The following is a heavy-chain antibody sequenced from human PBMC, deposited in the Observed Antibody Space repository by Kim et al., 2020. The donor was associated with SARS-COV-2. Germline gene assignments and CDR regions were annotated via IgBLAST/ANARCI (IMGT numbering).Heavy chain of an antibody. Sequence: SETLSLTYTVSGGSISSSSYYWGWIRQPPGKGLEWIGSIYYSGSTYYNPSLKSRVTISVDTSKNQFSLKLSSVTAADTAVYYCAREKLTGLDYWGQGTL. CDR2: IYYSGST. D-gene: IGHD7-27*01. V-gene: IGHV4-39*07. J-gene: IGHJ4*02. CDR1: GGSISSSSYY. CDR3: AREKLTGLDY.